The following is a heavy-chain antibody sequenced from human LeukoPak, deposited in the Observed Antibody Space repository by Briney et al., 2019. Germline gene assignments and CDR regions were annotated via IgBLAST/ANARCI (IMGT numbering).Heavy chain of an antibody. CDR2: INHSGST. J-gene: IGHJ3*02. CDR1: GGSISSSSYY. V-gene: IGHV4-39*07. D-gene: IGHD5-24*01. Sequence: SETLSLTCTVSGGSISSSSYYWGWIRQPPGKGLEWIGEINHSGSTNYNPSLKSRVTISVDTSKNQFSLKLSSVTAADTAVYYCARQDPVEMSAIGDDAFDIWGQGTMVTVSS. CDR3: ARQDPVEMSAIGDDAFDI.